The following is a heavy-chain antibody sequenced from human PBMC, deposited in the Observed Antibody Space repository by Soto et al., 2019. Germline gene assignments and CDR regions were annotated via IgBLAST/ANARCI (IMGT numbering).Heavy chain of an antibody. D-gene: IGHD2-21*02. Sequence: QVQLVQSGAEVRKPGSSVEVSCMASGSTFSSYTVNWVRPAPGHGLEWIGRIIPVLGVTHYARRFQGRVTITADRSRKTAYMELTSVTSEDSVAYYCARRRYCGVDFYNKCYYGMDVWCQGTTVTVSS. CDR3: ARRRYCGVDFYNKCYYGMDV. V-gene: IGHV1-69*02. CDR2: IIPVLGVT. J-gene: IGHJ6*02. CDR1: GSTFSSYT.